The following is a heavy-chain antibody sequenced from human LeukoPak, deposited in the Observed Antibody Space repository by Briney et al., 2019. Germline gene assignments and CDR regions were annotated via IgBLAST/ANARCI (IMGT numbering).Heavy chain of an antibody. Sequence: GGSLRLSCVASGFTSSSYWMTWVRQAPGKGLEWVAVISYDGSNKYYADSVKGRFTISRDNSKNTLYLQMNSLRAEDTAVYYCARVIGYSYANGMDVWGQGTTVTVSS. CDR3: ARVIGYSYANGMDV. CDR2: ISYDGSNK. CDR1: GFTSSSYW. V-gene: IGHV3-30-3*01. J-gene: IGHJ6*02. D-gene: IGHD5-18*01.